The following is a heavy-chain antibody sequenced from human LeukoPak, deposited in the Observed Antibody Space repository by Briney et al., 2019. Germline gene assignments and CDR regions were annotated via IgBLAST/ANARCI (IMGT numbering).Heavy chain of an antibody. CDR3: ARGPGYSRDWFDP. Sequence: PSETLSLTCAVYGGSFSGYYWSWIRQPPGKGLEWIGEINHSGSTNYNLSPKSRVTISVDTSKNQFSLKLSSVTAADTAVYYCARGPGYSRDWFDPWGQGTLVTVSS. V-gene: IGHV4-34*01. CDR1: GGSFSGYY. J-gene: IGHJ5*02. CDR2: INHSGST. D-gene: IGHD5-18*01.